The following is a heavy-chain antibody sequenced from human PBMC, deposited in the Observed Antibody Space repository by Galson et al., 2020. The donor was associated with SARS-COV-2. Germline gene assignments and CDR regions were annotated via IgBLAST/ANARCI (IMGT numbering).Heavy chain of an antibody. Sequence: GGSLRPSCAASGFTFSSYAMHWVRQAPGKGLEWVAVISYDGSNQYYADSVKGRFTISRDNSKNTLYLQMNSLRTEDTAVDYWATERAGTIATLFDYWGHGTLVTVSS. CDR2: ISYDGSNQ. V-gene: IGHV3-30*01. CDR3: ATERAGTIATLFDY. J-gene: IGHJ4*01. CDR1: GFTFSSYA. D-gene: IGHD1-1*01.